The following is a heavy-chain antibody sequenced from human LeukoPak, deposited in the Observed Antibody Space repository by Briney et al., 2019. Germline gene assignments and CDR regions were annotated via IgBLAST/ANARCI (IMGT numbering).Heavy chain of an antibody. CDR3: ARDLMGIWYSSSWYGPPGY. D-gene: IGHD6-13*01. J-gene: IGHJ4*02. V-gene: IGHV3-30*02. CDR1: GVMFNTFG. Sequence: GGSLRLSCEVSGVMFNTFGMHWVRQAPGKGLEWVAFIRYDGSSSLYADSVKGRFTISRDNSKNTLYLQMNSLRAEDTAVYYCARDLMGIWYSSSWYGPPGYWGQGTLVTVSS. CDR2: IRYDGSSS.